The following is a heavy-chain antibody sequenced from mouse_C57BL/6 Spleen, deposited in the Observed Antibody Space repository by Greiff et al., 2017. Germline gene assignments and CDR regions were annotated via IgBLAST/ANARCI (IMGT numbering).Heavy chain of an antibody. Sequence: EVQVVESGGGLVKPGGSLKLSCAASGFTFSDYGMHWVRQAPEKGLEWVAYISSGSSTIYYADTVKGRFTISRDNAKNTLFLQMTSLRSEDTAMYYCARDSNPYYAMDYWGQGTSVTVSS. D-gene: IGHD2-5*01. CDR2: ISSGSSTI. J-gene: IGHJ4*01. CDR1: GFTFSDYG. CDR3: ARDSNPYYAMDY. V-gene: IGHV5-17*01.